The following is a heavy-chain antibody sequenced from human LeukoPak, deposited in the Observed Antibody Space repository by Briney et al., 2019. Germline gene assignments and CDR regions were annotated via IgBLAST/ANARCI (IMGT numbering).Heavy chain of an antibody. CDR1: GASISGNSFY. J-gene: IGHJ4*02. D-gene: IGHD3-22*01. CDR3: ASPGITTFDY. Sequence: SETLSLTCTVSGASISGNSFYWGWVRQPPGKGLEWIGNIYYTGITYYNPSLKSRVTISVDTSKNQFSLRLNSVTAADTAIYYCASPGITTFDYWGQGTLVTVSS. CDR2: IYYTGIT. V-gene: IGHV4-39*01.